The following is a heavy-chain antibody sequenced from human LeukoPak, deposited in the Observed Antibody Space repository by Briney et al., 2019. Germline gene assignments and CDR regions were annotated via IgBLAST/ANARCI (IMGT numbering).Heavy chain of an antibody. CDR3: ATNSDWRFGY. Sequence: PGGSLRLSCAVSGITFSSFWMSWVRQAPGKGLEWVANIKQDGSEKYYVDSVKGRFTISRDNAKNSVYLQMNSLRAEDTAVYYCATNSDWRFGYWGQGTLVTVSS. CDR1: GITFSSFW. CDR2: IKQDGSEK. J-gene: IGHJ4*02. D-gene: IGHD6-19*01. V-gene: IGHV3-7*01.